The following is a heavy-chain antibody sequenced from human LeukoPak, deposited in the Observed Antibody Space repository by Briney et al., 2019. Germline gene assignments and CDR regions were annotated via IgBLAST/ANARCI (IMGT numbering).Heavy chain of an antibody. D-gene: IGHD3-16*01. CDR1: GFTFSSYE. J-gene: IGHJ3*02. Sequence: PGGSLRLSCAASGFTFSSYEMNWVRQAPGKGLEWVSYISSSGSTIYYADSVKGRFTISRDNAKNSLYLQMNSLRAEDTAVYYCARDGYLGDEAFDIWGQGTMVTVSS. V-gene: IGHV3-48*03. CDR2: ISSSGSTI. CDR3: ARDGYLGDEAFDI.